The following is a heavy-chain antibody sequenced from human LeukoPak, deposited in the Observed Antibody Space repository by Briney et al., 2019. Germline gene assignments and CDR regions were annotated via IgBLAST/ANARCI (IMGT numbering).Heavy chain of an antibody. V-gene: IGHV4-4*02. D-gene: IGHD6-13*01. CDR1: GGSISSSNW. CDR3: ARGGSSNWTPFDY. CDR2: IYHSGST. J-gene: IGHJ4*02. Sequence: SETLSLTCAVSGGSISSSNWWSWVRQPPGKGLEWIGEIYHSGSTNYNPSLKSRVTISVGKSRKHFSLKLNSVTAADTAVYYCARGGSSNWTPFDYWGQGTLVTFSS.